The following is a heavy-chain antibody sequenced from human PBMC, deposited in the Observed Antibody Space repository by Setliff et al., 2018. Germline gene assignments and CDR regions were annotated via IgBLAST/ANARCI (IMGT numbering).Heavy chain of an antibody. Sequence: SETLSLTCTVSGGSISSYYWGWICQPPGKGLEWIGSIYYSGSTYYNPSLKSRVTISVDTSKNQFSLKLSSVTAADTAVYYCARLIYGDYEDYWGQGTLVTVSS. CDR2: IYYSGST. D-gene: IGHD4-17*01. CDR3: ARLIYGDYEDY. CDR1: GGSISSYY. J-gene: IGHJ4*02. V-gene: IGHV4-39*01.